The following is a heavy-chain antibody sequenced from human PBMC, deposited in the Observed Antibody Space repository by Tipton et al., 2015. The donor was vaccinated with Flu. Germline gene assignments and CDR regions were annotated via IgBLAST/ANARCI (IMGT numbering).Heavy chain of an antibody. J-gene: IGHJ3*02. D-gene: IGHD3-22*01. CDR3: ARVTFRRDSSDDAFDI. CDR2: IYYSGST. V-gene: IGHV4-31*03. CDR1: GGSISSGGYY. Sequence: TLSLTCTVSGGSISSGGYYWSWIRQHPGKGLEWIGYIYYSGSTYYNPSLKSRVTISVDTSKNQFSLKLSSVTAADTAVYYCARVTFRRDSSDDAFDIWGQGTMVTVSS.